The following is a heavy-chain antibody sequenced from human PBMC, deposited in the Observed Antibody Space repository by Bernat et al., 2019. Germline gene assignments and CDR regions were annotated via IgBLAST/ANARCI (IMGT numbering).Heavy chain of an antibody. Sequence: EVHLLESGGGLVQTGGSLRLSCAASGFTFSSYAMSWVRQAPGMGLEWVSTITGSGGITYYADSVKGRFTISRDNSKNTLYLQMHSLRAEDTAVYYCAKGLILIVVDNYWGQGTLVTVSS. CDR1: GFTFSSYA. V-gene: IGHV3-23*01. CDR2: ITGSGGIT. J-gene: IGHJ4*02. D-gene: IGHD3-22*01. CDR3: AKGLILIVVDNY.